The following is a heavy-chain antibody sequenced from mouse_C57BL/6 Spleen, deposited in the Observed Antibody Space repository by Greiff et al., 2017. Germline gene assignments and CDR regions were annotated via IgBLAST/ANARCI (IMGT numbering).Heavy chain of an antibody. D-gene: IGHD1-1*01. V-gene: IGHV1-26*01. CDR1: GYTFTDYY. J-gene: IGHJ2*01. CDR2: INPNNGGT. CDR3: AKPTVVSYGGFDY. Sequence: VQLQQSGPELVKPGASVKISCKASGYTFTDYYMNWVKQSHGKSLEWIGDINPNNGGTSYHQKFKGKATLTVDKSSSTAYMELRSLTSEDSAVYYCAKPTVVSYGGFDYWGQGTTLTVSS.